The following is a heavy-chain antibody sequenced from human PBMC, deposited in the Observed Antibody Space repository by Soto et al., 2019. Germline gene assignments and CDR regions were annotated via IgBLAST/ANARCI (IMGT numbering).Heavy chain of an antibody. CDR1: GGSFSGYY. D-gene: IGHD3-16*01. CDR2: INHSGST. CDR3: ARIQNNEPSPPFGPDY. Sequence: PSETLSLTCAFYGGSFSGYYLSWIRQPPGKGLEWIGEINHSGSTNYNPSLKSRVTISVDTSKNQFSLKLSSVTAADTAVYYCARIQNNEPSPPFGPDYWGQGTLVTVAS. J-gene: IGHJ4*02. V-gene: IGHV4-34*01.